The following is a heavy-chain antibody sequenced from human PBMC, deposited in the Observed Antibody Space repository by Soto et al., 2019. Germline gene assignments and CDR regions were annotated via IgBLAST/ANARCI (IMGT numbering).Heavy chain of an antibody. Sequence: EVQLLESAGGLVQPGGSLSLSCAASGFTFSSYAMRWVRQAPGKGLEWVSAISGSGGNTYYADSVKGRFTISRDNSKNTLFLQLNSLRAEDTAVYSCAKCAGSGWYPDYWGQGTLVTVSS. CDR2: ISGSGGNT. V-gene: IGHV3-23*01. CDR3: AKCAGSGWYPDY. J-gene: IGHJ4*02. D-gene: IGHD6-19*01. CDR1: GFTFSSYA.